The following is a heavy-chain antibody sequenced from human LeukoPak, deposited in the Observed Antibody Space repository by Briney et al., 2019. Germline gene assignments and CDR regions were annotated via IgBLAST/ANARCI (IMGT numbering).Heavy chain of an antibody. J-gene: IGHJ6*03. D-gene: IGHD2-2*01. CDR2: INPDSGGT. V-gene: IGHV1-2*06. CDR3: ARGGGYCSSTSCYLYHMDV. Sequence: ASVKVSCKASGYTFSGYYMHWVPQAPGQGLEWMGRINPDSGGTNYAQKFQGRVTMTRDTSISTAYMELRRLRSDDTAVYYCARGGGYCSSTSCYLYHMDVWGKGTTVTVSS. CDR1: GYTFSGYY.